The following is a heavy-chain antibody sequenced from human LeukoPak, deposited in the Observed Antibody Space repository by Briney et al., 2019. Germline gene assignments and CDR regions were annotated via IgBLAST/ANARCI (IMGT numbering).Heavy chain of an antibody. J-gene: IGHJ5*02. CDR3: ARDQWPYGSGSYAT. V-gene: IGHV4-39*07. Sequence: LETLSLTCSVSGGSISSSDYYWGWIRQPPGKGLEWIASIYYSGSTYYNPSLESRVTIAMDMSRNQVSLRLSTVTAADTAVYYCARDQWPYGSGSYATWGQGTLVIVSS. D-gene: IGHD3-10*01. CDR1: GGSISSSDYY. CDR2: IYYSGST.